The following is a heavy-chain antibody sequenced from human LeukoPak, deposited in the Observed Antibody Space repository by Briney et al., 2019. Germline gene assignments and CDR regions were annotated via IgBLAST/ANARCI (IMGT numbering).Heavy chain of an antibody. Sequence: SETLSLTCTVSGGSISSYYWSWIRQPAGKGLEWIGRIYTSGSTNYNPSLKSRVTMSVDTSKNQFSLKLSSVTAADTAVYYCARGPYCSGTSCHWVGDFDYWGQGTLVTVSS. V-gene: IGHV4-4*07. CDR2: IYTSGST. CDR3: ARGPYCSGTSCHWVGDFDY. CDR1: GGSISSYY. J-gene: IGHJ4*02. D-gene: IGHD2-2*01.